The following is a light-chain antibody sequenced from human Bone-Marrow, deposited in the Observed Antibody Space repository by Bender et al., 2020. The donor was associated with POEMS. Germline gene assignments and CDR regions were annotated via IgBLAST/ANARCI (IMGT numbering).Light chain of an antibody. CDR1: SSNIGAHA. J-gene: IGLJ3*02. CDR2: SSH. V-gene: IGLV1-44*01. CDR3: AVWDDSLNGWV. Sequence: QSALTQPPSASGTPGQRVTISCSGGSSNIGAHAENWYQHLPGTAPKLLIYSSHRRPSEVPDRFSGSRSGTSASLAISGLQSEDEADYYCAVWDDSLNGWVFGGGTKLTVL.